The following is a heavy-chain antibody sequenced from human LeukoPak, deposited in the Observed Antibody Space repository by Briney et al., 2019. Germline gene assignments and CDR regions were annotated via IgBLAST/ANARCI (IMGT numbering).Heavy chain of an antibody. V-gene: IGHV3-21*01. CDR3: ASLPAYYYGSRFDP. D-gene: IGHD3-10*01. CDR2: ISSSSSYI. J-gene: IGHJ5*02. CDR1: GFTFSSYS. Sequence: GGSLRLSCAASGFTFSSYSMNWVRQAPGKGLEWVSSISSSSSYIYYADSVKGRFTISRDNAKNSLYLQMNSLRAEDTAVYYCASLPAYYYGSRFDPWGQGTLVTVSS.